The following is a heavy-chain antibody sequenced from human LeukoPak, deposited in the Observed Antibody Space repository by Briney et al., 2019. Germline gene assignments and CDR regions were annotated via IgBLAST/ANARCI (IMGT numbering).Heavy chain of an antibody. D-gene: IGHD3-10*01. V-gene: IGHV1-69*13. CDR2: IIPIFGTA. CDR3: ARGRGFGDPQRY. CDR1: GYTFTNYY. J-gene: IGHJ4*02. Sequence: VASVKVSCKASGYTFTNYYVHWVRQAPGQGLEWMGGIIPIFGTANYAQKFQGRVTITADESTSTAYMELSSLRSEDTAVYYCARGRGFGDPQRYWGQGTLVTVSS.